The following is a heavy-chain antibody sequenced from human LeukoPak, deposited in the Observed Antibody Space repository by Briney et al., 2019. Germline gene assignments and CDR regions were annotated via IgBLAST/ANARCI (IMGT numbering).Heavy chain of an antibody. CDR1: GGSISSYY. J-gene: IGHJ6*02. D-gene: IGHD4-17*01. CDR2: IYYSGST. V-gene: IGHV4-59*12. CDR3: ARERLPRGYYYYGMDV. Sequence: PSETLSLTCTVSGGSISSYYWSWIRQPPGKGLEWIGYIYYSGSTYYNPSLKSRVTISVDTSKNQFSLKLSSVTAADTAVYYCARERLPRGYYYYGMDVWGQGTTVTVSS.